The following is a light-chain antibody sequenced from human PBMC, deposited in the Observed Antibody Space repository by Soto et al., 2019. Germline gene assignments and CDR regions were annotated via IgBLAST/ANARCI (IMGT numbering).Light chain of an antibody. Sequence: TVMTLSPGALSVSPGERATLICRASQSVRSSLAWYQQKPGLAPRLFIYDASTRATGIPARFSGSGSGTEFTLTISSLQSEDFAVYYCQQYNSWPETFGQGTKVDIK. J-gene: IGKJ1*01. CDR3: QQYNSWPET. V-gene: IGKV3-15*01. CDR2: DAS. CDR1: QSVRSS.